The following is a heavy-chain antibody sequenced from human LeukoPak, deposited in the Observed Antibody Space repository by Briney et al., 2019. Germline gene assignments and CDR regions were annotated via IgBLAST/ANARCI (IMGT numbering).Heavy chain of an antibody. Sequence: GGSLRLSCAASGFTFSSYSMNWVRQAPGKGLEWVSSISSSSSYIYYADSVKGRFTISRDNAKNSLYLQMNSLKTEDTAVYYCTRDPLLIFGVARRGGYYFDYWGQGTLVTVSS. V-gene: IGHV3-21*03. CDR3: TRDPLLIFGVARRGGYYFDY. D-gene: IGHD3-3*01. CDR1: GFTFSSYS. J-gene: IGHJ4*02. CDR2: ISSSSSYI.